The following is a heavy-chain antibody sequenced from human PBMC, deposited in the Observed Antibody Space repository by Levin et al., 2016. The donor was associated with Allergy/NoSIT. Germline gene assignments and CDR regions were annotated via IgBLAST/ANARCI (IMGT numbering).Heavy chain of an antibody. V-gene: IGHV3-11*03. J-gene: IGHJ6*02. CDR1: GFTFSDYY. D-gene: IGHD3-10*01. CDR2: ISSSSSYT. CDR3: ASGVTLGVDYYGMDV. Sequence: GGSLRLSCAASGFTFSDYYMSWIRQAPGKGLEWVSYISSSSSYTNYADSVKGRFTISRDNAKNSLYLQMNSLRAEDTAVYYCASGVTLGVDYYGMDVWGQGTTVTVSS.